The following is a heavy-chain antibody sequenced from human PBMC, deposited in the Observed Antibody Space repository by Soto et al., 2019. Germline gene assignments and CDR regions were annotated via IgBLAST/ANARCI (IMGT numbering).Heavy chain of an antibody. CDR1: GFDLSSYW. CDR2: LGFDGGGR. D-gene: IGHD1-26*01. Sequence: QMQLVESGGGVVQPGTSLRLPWGASGFDLSSYWMHWVRQTPGKGLEWVAVLGFDGGGRYYADSVKGRFTISRDNSKKMLYLQMDSLRAEDTALYYCAREPVGPDYAMDVWGQGTTVTVSS. CDR3: AREPVGPDYAMDV. J-gene: IGHJ6*02. V-gene: IGHV3-33*01.